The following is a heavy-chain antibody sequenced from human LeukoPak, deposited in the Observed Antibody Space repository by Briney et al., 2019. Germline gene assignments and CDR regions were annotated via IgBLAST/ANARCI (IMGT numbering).Heavy chain of an antibody. CDR3: AMSPGGSARMWLDY. D-gene: IGHD2-15*01. CDR2: TNGATGDT. V-gene: IGHV1-3*01. J-gene: IGHJ4*02. Sequence: ASGKVSCKASGYTLSNYALHWVRQAPGQRPEWMGWTNGATGDTTFSQDFEGRLTFAIDTSAPTAYMELSSLRSEDTAVYYCAMSPGGSARMWLDYWGQGTLVTVSS. CDR1: GYTLSNYA.